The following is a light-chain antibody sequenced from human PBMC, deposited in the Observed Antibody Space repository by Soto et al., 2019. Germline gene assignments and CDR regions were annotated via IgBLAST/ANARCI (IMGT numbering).Light chain of an antibody. CDR3: EQLNTYPLT. CDR2: AAS. CDR1: QDISKY. Sequence: DIEVAQSPSSLSAFVGDRVTIPCQASQDISKYLNWYQQKPGKAPKLLIYAASTLQSGVPSRFSGSGSGTEFTLTISSLQPEDFATYYCEQLNTYPLTFGRGTKVDIK. V-gene: IGKV1-9*01. J-gene: IGKJ4*01.